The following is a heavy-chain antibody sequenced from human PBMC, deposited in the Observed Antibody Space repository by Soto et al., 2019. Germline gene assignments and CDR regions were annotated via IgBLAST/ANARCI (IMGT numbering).Heavy chain of an antibody. CDR2: ISAYNGNT. Sequence: ASVKVSGKASGYTFTSYGISCVRQAPGQVLEWMGWISAYNGNTNYAQKLQGRVTMTTDTSTSTAYMELRSLRSDDTAVYYCARGRRYCTTTSCYPPALFPYGMDVWGQGTTVTVSS. J-gene: IGHJ6*02. V-gene: IGHV1-18*04. D-gene: IGHD2-2*01. CDR1: GYTFTSYG. CDR3: ARGRRYCTTTSCYPPALFPYGMDV.